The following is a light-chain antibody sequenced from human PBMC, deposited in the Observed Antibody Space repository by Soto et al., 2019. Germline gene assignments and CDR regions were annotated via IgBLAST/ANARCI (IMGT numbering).Light chain of an antibody. CDR2: EVS. J-gene: IGLJ2*01. V-gene: IGLV2-8*01. Sequence: QSALTQPPSASGSPGQSVAISCTGTSSDVGAYIFVSWYHQHPGKAPKLMIYEVSKRPSGVPDRFSGSKSGNTASLTGSGLEDEDDDYYYCSIDAGGNNVVFGGGTKVTVL. CDR1: SSDVGAYIF. CDR3: SIDAGGNNVV.